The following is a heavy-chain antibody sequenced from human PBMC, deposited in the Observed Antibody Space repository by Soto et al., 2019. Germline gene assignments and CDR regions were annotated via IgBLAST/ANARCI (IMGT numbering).Heavy chain of an antibody. V-gene: IGHV6-1*01. D-gene: IGHD6-19*01. CDR1: GDSVSSNSAA. CDR2: TYYRSKWYN. CDR3: ARDQDSSGWYREYYYYGMDV. J-gene: IGHJ6*02. Sequence: SQTLSLTCAISGDSVSSNSAAWNWIRQSPSRGLEWLGRTYYRSKWYNDYAVSVKSRITINPDTSKNQFSLQLNSVTPEDTAVYYCARDQDSSGWYREYYYYGMDVWGQGTTVTVSS.